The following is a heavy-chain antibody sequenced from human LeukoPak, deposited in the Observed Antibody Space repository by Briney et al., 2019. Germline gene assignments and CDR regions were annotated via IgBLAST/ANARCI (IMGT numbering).Heavy chain of an antibody. V-gene: IGHV3-21*01. J-gene: IGHJ4*02. CDR3: ARDPGLYYFDY. D-gene: IGHD3/OR15-3a*01. Sequence: GGSLRLSCAASGFTFSSYTMNWVRQAPGKGLEWVSSISSSSSYIYYADSVKGRFTISRDNAKNTLYLQMNSLRAEDTAVYYCARDPGLYYFDYWGQGTLVTVSS. CDR2: ISSSSSYI. CDR1: GFTFSSYT.